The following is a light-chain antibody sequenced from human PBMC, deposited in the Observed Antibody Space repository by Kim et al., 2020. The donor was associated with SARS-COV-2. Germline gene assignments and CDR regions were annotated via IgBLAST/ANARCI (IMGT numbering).Light chain of an antibody. V-gene: IGLV3-27*01. CDR1: VLAREY. J-gene: IGLJ2*01. CDR3: YSAPDNIVV. Sequence: SVYPGQTARITGSGHVLAREYVRWCQQRPGQAPVLVIYSDSERPSGIPERFSGARSGNMATLTIRGAQVEDEADYYCYSAPDNIVVFGVGTQLTVL. CDR2: SDS.